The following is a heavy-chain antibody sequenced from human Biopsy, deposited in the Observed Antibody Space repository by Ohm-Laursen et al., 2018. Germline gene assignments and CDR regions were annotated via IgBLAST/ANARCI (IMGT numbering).Heavy chain of an antibody. V-gene: IGHV3-33*06. CDR1: GFTFSSYG. CDR3: AKGGSITIFGVVINNCFDP. J-gene: IGHJ5*02. CDR2: IWYDGSRQ. D-gene: IGHD3-3*01. Sequence: SLRLSCTASGFTFSSYGMHWVRQAPGKGLEWVAVIWYDGSRQYYADSVKGRFTISRDNSKNTLYLQMNSVRADDTAIYYCAKGGSITIFGVVINNCFDPWGQGTRVTVSS.